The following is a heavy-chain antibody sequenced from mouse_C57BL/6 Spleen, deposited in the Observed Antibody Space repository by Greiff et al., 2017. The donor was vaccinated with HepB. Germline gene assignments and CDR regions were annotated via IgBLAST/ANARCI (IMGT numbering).Heavy chain of an antibody. D-gene: IGHD1-1*01. J-gene: IGHJ4*01. CDR2: IYPRSGNT. CDR3: ARGDYYGSSDYYAMDY. V-gene: IGHV1-81*01. Sequence: QVHVKQSGAELARPGASVKLSCKASGYTFTSYGISWVKQRTGQGLEWIGEIYPRSGNTYYNEKFKGKATLTADKSSSTAYMELRSLTSEDSAVYFCARGDYYGSSDYYAMDYWGQGTSVTVSS. CDR1: GYTFTSYG.